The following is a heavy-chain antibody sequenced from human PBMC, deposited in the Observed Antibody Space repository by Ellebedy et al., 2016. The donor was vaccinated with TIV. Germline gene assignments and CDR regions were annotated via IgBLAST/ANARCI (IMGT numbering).Heavy chain of an antibody. D-gene: IGHD4-23*01. Sequence: PGGSLRLSCAASGFTFSSYWMSWVRQAPGKGLEWVANIKQDGSEKNYVDSVKGRFTISRDNAKNSLSLQMNSLRVEDTAVYYCTRDPAGNPFDYWGQGTLVTVSS. J-gene: IGHJ4*02. CDR1: GFTFSSYW. V-gene: IGHV3-7*01. CDR2: IKQDGSEK. CDR3: TRDPAGNPFDY.